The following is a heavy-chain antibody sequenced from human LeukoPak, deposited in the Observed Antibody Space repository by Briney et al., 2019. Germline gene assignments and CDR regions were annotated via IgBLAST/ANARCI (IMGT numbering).Heavy chain of an antibody. CDR1: GFTFSSYG. Sequence: SGGSLRLSCAASGFTFSSYGMHWVRQAPGKGLEWVAVISYDGSNKYYADSVKGRFTISRDNSKNTLYLQMNSLRAEDTAVYYCATGLVYDYVWGSYRSPTASDYWGQGTLVTVSS. J-gene: IGHJ4*02. CDR3: ATGLVYDYVWGSYRSPTASDY. CDR2: ISYDGSNK. V-gene: IGHV3-30*03. D-gene: IGHD3-16*02.